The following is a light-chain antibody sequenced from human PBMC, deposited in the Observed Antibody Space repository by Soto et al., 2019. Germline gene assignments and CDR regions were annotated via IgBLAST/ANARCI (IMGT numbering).Light chain of an antibody. Sequence: ELVLTQSPGTLSLSPGARATLSCRASHSVTTDLAWYQQKPGQAPSLLIYGASTRATGIPARFNGNGSGTEFTLPISSLQSEDYAVDYCQQYYNWPTFGQGTKVDIK. CDR1: HSVTTD. CDR2: GAS. V-gene: IGKV3-15*01. CDR3: QQYYNWPT. J-gene: IGKJ1*01.